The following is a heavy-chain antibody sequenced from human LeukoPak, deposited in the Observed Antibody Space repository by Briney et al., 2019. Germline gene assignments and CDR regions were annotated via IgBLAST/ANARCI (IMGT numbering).Heavy chain of an antibody. CDR2: FDPEDGET. J-gene: IGHJ4*02. V-gene: IGHV1-24*01. D-gene: IGHD2-15*01. CDR1: GYTLTELS. CDR3: AVQVVAATLSPFVHGRYVY. Sequence: GASVKVSGKVSGYTLTELSMHWVRQAPGKGLEWMGGFDPEDGETIYAQKFQGRVTMTEDTSTDTAYMELSSLRSEDTAVYYCAVQVVAATLSPFVHGRYVYWGQGTLVTVSS.